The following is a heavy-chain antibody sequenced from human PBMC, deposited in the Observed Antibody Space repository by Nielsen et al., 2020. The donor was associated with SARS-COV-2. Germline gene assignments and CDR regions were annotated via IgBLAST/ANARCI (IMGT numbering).Heavy chain of an antibody. CDR3: ARTYYDFWSGYYPDY. CDR2: IYYSGRT. J-gene: IGHJ4*02. Sequence: SETLSLTCTVSGGSISSGDYYWSWIRQPPGKGLEWIGYIYYSGRTYYNPSLKSRVTISVDTSKNQFSLKLSSVTAADTAVYYCARTYYDFWSGYYPDYWGQGTLVTVSS. D-gene: IGHD3-3*01. V-gene: IGHV4-30-4*01. CDR1: GGSISSGDYY.